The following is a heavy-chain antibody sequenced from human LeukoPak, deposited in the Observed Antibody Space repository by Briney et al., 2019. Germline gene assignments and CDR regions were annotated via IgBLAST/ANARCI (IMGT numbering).Heavy chain of an antibody. Sequence: SETLSLTCTVSGGSISSFYWSWIRQPPGKGLQWIGYIFYKGGTNYNPSLKSRVTISVDTSKNQFSLKLSSVTAADTAVYYCARHGLDWFDPWGQGTLVTVSS. CDR1: GGSISSFY. D-gene: IGHD5/OR15-5a*01. J-gene: IGHJ5*02. CDR2: IFYKGGT. CDR3: ARHGLDWFDP. V-gene: IGHV4-59*08.